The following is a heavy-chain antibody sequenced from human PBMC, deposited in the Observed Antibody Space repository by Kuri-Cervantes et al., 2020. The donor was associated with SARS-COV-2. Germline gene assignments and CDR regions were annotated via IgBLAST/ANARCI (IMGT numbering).Heavy chain of an antibody. V-gene: IGHV4-59*01. D-gene: IGHD3-16*01. Sequence: SETLSLTCTVSGGSISSYYWSWIRTPPAKGLGLIGYIYYSGSTNYNPSLKSRVTISVDTSKNQFSLKLSSVTAADTALYYCARVFEGEGYFDYWGQGTLVTVSS. CDR3: ARVFEGEGYFDY. J-gene: IGHJ4*02. CDR1: GGSISSYY. CDR2: IYYSGST.